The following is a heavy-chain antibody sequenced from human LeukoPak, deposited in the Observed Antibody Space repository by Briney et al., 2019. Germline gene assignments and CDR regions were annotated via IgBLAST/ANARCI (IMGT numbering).Heavy chain of an antibody. D-gene: IGHD5-18*01. CDR2: ISSSSSTI. J-gene: IGHJ6*03. CDR1: GFTFSSYS. Sequence: GGSLRLSCAASGFTFSSYSMNWVRQAPGKGLEWVSYISSSSSTIYYADSVKGRFTISRDNAKNSLYLQMNSLRAEDTAVYYCARDFPGGDTALYYYYYYYMDVWGKGTTVTVSS. CDR3: ARDFPGGDTALYYYYYYYMDV. V-gene: IGHV3-48*04.